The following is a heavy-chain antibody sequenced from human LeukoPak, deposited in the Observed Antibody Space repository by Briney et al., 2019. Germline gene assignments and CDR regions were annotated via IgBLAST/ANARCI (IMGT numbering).Heavy chain of an antibody. CDR2: INPSGGGT. Sequence: ASVKVSCKASGYTFTSYYLHWVRQAPGQGLEWMGMINPSGGGTNYAQKFQGRVTMTRDTSTSTVYMELSSLRSEDTAVYYCAREFPGGYFDYWGQGTLVTVPS. D-gene: IGHD2-21*01. J-gene: IGHJ4*02. CDR1: GYTFTSYY. V-gene: IGHV1-46*01. CDR3: AREFPGGYFDY.